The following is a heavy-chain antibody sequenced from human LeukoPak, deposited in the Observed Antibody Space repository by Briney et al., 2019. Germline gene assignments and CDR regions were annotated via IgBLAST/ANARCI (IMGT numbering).Heavy chain of an antibody. D-gene: IGHD3-9*01. CDR2: IRYDGSNK. V-gene: IGHV3-30*02. J-gene: IGHJ4*02. CDR1: GLILNSYG. Sequence: GGSLRLSCAAVGLILNSYGMAWVRQAPGKGLEWVAFIRYDGSNKYYADSVKGRFTISRDNSKNTLYLQMNRLRAEDTAVYYWRIQPCITICEVVTSLWYFGWLSPFDYWGQGTLVTVSS. CDR3: RIQPCITICEVVTSLWYFGWLSPFDY.